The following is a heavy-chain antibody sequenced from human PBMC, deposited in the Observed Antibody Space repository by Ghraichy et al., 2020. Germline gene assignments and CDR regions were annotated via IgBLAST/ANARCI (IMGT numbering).Heavy chain of an antibody. CDR1: GFTVSTNS. Sequence: SCAASGFTVSTNSMSWVRQAPGKGLEWVSVIYSAGYACYADSVKGRFTISRDNSKNTLYLHMNSLRAEDTAVYYCAGDPPGGSGFYYFNYWGQGTLVTVSS. CDR2: IYSAGYA. J-gene: IGHJ4*02. V-gene: IGHV3-53*01. CDR3: AGDPPGGSGFYYFNY. D-gene: IGHD6-19*01.